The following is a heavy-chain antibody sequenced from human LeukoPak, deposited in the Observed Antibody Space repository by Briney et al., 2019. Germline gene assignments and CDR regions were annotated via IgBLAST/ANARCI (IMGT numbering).Heavy chain of an antibody. CDR1: GFTFSSYE. Sequence: PGGSLRLSCAASGFTFSSYEMNWVRQAPGKGLEWVSYISSSGSTIYYADSVKGRFTISRDNAKNSLYLQMNSLRAEDTAVYYCASSSYARGVYYYYYYMDVWGKGTTVTVSS. D-gene: IGHD4-17*01. V-gene: IGHV3-48*03. J-gene: IGHJ6*03. CDR2: ISSSGSTI. CDR3: ASSSYARGVYYYYYYMDV.